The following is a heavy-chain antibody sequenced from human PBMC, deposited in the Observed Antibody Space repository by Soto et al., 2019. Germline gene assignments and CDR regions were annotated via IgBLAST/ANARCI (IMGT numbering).Heavy chain of an antibody. Sequence: SVKVSCKASGGTFNSYAISWVRQAPGQGLEWMGGIIPIFGTANYAQKFQGRVTMTADESTSTAYMELSSLRSDDTAVYYCARVTPLVVPAAGGYYYYYYMDVWGKGTTVTVSS. CDR3: ARVTPLVVPAAGGYYYYYYMDV. CDR2: IIPIFGTA. V-gene: IGHV1-69*13. CDR1: GGTFNSYA. D-gene: IGHD2-2*01. J-gene: IGHJ6*03.